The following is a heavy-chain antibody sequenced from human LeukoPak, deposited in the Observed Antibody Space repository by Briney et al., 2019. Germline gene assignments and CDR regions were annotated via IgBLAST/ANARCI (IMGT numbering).Heavy chain of an antibody. CDR2: ISGSGGST. J-gene: IGHJ6*03. Sequence: GGSLRLSCAASGFTFSSYAMSWVRQASGKGLEWVSAISGSGGSTYYADSVKGRFTISRDNSKNTLYLQMNSLRAEDTAVYYCAKALRYFDWLRNPMDVWGKGTTVTVSS. V-gene: IGHV3-23*01. CDR3: AKALRYFDWLRNPMDV. D-gene: IGHD3-9*01. CDR1: GFTFSSYA.